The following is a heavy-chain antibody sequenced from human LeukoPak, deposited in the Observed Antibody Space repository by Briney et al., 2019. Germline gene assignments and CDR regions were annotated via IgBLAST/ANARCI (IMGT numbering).Heavy chain of an antibody. Sequence: QPGGSLRLSSAASGFTFTTYSMTWVRQAPGKGLEWVSTINPGGITTYYADSVKGRFTISRDNSKNTVSLQMDSLRADDTAVYYCAKDRAGTPWADWGQGTLVTVSS. V-gene: IGHV3-23*01. CDR1: GFTFTTYS. CDR2: INPGGITT. CDR3: AKDRAGTPWAD. J-gene: IGHJ4*02. D-gene: IGHD1-1*01.